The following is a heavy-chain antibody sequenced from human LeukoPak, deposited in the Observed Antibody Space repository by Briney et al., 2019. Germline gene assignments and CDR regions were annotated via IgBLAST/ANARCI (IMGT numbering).Heavy chain of an antibody. Sequence: GASVKVSCKASGYTFTSYGISWVRQAPGQGLEWMGWISAYNGNTNYAQKLQGRVTMTTDTTTSTAYMELRSLRSEDTAVYYCARGWEKSTVNRGLFVYWGQGTLVTVSS. J-gene: IGHJ4*02. CDR3: ARGWEKSTVNRGLFVY. V-gene: IGHV1-18*01. D-gene: IGHD4-4*01. CDR2: ISAYNGNT. CDR1: GYTFTSYG.